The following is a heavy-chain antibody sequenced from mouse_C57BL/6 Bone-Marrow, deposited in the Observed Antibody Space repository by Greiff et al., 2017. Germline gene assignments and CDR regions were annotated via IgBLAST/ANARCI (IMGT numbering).Heavy chain of an antibody. CDR2: IYPGDGDT. CDR3: ARGGYGSSDWYCGV. CDR1: GYAFSSYW. Sequence: VQLQQSGAELVKPGASVKLSCKASGYAFSSYWMNWVKQRPGKGLEWIGQIYPGDGDTNYNGKFKGKATLAADKSSSTAYMQLSSLTSEDSSVYFCARGGYGSSDWYCGVWCTGTTVTVSS. J-gene: IGHJ1*03. V-gene: IGHV1-80*01. D-gene: IGHD1-1*01.